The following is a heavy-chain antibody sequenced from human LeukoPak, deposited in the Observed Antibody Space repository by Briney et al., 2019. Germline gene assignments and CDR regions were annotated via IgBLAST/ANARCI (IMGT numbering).Heavy chain of an antibody. CDR2: MNPNSGNT. V-gene: IGHV1-8*01. D-gene: IGHD4-23*01. CDR3: ATASYGGNSIDY. J-gene: IGHJ4*02. Sequence: GASVKVSRKASGYTFTSYDINWVRQATGQGLEWMGWMNPNSGNTGYAQKFQGRVTMTRNTSISTAYMELSSLRSEDTAVYYCATASYGGNSIDYWGQGTLVTVSS. CDR1: GYTFTSYD.